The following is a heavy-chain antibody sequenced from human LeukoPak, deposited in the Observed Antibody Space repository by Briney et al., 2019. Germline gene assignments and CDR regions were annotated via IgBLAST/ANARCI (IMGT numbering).Heavy chain of an antibody. D-gene: IGHD1-26*01. Sequence: PSETLSLTCSVSNGSISTYYWSWIRQSPGKGLEWIGYIYYGGTTSYKPSLKRRVTISVHQPQNHFSLRLTSLTAADTPLYYCARHGGTLDYFDSWGTGSLVIVSS. CDR1: NGSISTYY. V-gene: IGHV4-59*08. CDR3: ARHGGTLDYFDS. J-gene: IGHJ4*02. CDR2: IYYGGTT.